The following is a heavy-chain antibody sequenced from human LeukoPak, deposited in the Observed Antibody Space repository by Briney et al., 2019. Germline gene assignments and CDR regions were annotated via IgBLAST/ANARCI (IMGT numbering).Heavy chain of an antibody. CDR2: FYSGGSS. D-gene: IGHD5-18*01. Sequence: IPPGGAPLLSSASSFFYLTNIFNNLGRPAPGEGGGVGSSFYSGGSSYYADSVKGRFIISRDSSTDTLYLQMNSLRVEDTAVYFCARDRGYGYGFFDYWGQGTLVTVSS. J-gene: IGHJ4*02. CDR1: FFYLTNIF. CDR3: ARDRGYGYGFFDY. V-gene: IGHV3-53*01.